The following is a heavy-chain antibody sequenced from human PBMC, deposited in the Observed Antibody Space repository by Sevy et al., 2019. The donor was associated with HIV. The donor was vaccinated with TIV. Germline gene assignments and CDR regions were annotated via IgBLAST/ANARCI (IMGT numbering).Heavy chain of an antibody. CDR1: GFTFSGYS. CDR2: ISYDGSNK. Sequence: GGSLRLSCAASGFTFSGYSMHWVRQAPGKGLEWVAVISYDGSNKYYVDSVKGRFTISRNNSKNTLYLQMNSLRAEDTAVYYCARGGGGDYYFYYGMDVWGQGTTVTVSS. D-gene: IGHD2-21*01. CDR3: ARGGGGDYYFYYGMDV. J-gene: IGHJ6*02. V-gene: IGHV3-30-3*01.